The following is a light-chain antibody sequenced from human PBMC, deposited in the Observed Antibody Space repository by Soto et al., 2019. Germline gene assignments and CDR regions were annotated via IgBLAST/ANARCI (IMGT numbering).Light chain of an antibody. CDR1: QSVSISH. J-gene: IGKJ5*01. CDR2: GAS. V-gene: IGKV3-20*01. CDR3: QQYGSSLGVT. Sequence: EMVLTQSPVTLSLSPGERATLSCTASQSVSISHLAWYQQKPGQAPRLLIYGASSRATGIPDRFSGSGSGTDFTLTISRLEPEDFAVYYCQQYGSSLGVTFGQGTRLEIK.